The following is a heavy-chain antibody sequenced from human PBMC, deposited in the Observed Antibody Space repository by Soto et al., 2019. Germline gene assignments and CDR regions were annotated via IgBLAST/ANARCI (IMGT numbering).Heavy chain of an antibody. Sequence: ASVKVSCKVSGYTLTELSMHWVRQAPGKGLEWMGGFDPEDGETIYAQKFQGRVTMTEDTSTDTAYMELSSLRSEDTAVYYCATAPFDAFVFWSGQNPRKYNWFDPWGQGTLVTVSS. D-gene: IGHD3-3*01. CDR2: FDPEDGET. CDR1: GYTLTELS. J-gene: IGHJ5*02. CDR3: ATAPFDAFVFWSGQNPRKYNWFDP. V-gene: IGHV1-24*01.